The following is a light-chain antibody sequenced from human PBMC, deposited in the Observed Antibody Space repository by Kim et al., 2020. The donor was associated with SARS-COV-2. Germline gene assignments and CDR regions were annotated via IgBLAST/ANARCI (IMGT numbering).Light chain of an antibody. V-gene: IGKV3-20*01. CDR1: QSVSSSY. CDR3: QQYGSPLT. J-gene: IGKJ4*01. Sequence: LSAGERATPSCRASQSVSSSYLAWYQQKPGQAPRLLIYGASSRATGIPDRFSGSGSGTDFTLTISRLEPEDFAVYYCQQYGSPLTFGGGTKVDIK. CDR2: GAS.